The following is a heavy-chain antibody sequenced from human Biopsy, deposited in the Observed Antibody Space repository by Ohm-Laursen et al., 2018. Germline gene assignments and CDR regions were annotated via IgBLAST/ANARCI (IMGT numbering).Heavy chain of an antibody. Sequence: ASVKVSCKASGYTFTTYGISWVRQAPGQGLEWMGWISPKSGGTNYAQKFQGNIIMTRDTSISTAYVDLSSLRSDDTAVYYCTRGGYYYDSLAYYYWFDPWGQGTLVTVSS. CDR2: ISPKSGGT. V-gene: IGHV1-2*02. J-gene: IGHJ5*02. D-gene: IGHD3-22*01. CDR1: GYTFTTYG. CDR3: TRGGYYYDSLAYYYWFDP.